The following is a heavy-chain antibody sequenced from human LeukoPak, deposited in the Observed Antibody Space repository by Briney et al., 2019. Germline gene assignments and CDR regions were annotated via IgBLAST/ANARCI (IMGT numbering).Heavy chain of an antibody. CDR3: AGNGRSTNNAFDI. CDR1: GFTFSSYS. Sequence: GGSLRLSCAASGFTFSSYSMNWVRQAPGKGLEWVSSISSSSSYIYYADSVKGRFTISRDNAKNSLYLQMNSLRAEDTAVYYCAGNGRSTNNAFDIWGQGTMVTVSS. J-gene: IGHJ3*02. V-gene: IGHV3-21*01. CDR2: ISSSSSYI. D-gene: IGHD1-1*01.